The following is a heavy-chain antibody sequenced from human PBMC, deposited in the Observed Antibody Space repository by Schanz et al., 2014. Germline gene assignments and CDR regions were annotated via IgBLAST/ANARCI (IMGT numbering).Heavy chain of an antibody. CDR3: AKTLCPGGTQAFGN. D-gene: IGHD2-8*02. J-gene: IGHJ4*02. CDR1: GFTFSIYA. V-gene: IGHV3-64*04. Sequence: VQLVESGGGLVQPGGSLRLSCSASGFTFSIYAMHWVRQAPGKGLEYVSAISHDGYSTYYADSVKGRFTISRDNSKSTLYVEMNSLRVEDTAVYYCAKTLCPGGTQAFGNWGRGTLVTVSS. CDR2: ISHDGYST.